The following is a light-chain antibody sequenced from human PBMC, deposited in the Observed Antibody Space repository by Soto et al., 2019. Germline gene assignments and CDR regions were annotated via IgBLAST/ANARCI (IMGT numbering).Light chain of an antibody. V-gene: IGKV3-11*01. CDR2: DAS. Sequence: EIVLTQSPATLSLSPGERATLSCRASQSVSSYLAWYQQKPGQAPRLLIYDASNRATGIPARFSGSGSGTDFTLTISSLEPEDFAVYYCQQRSNWPLYVYTFGQGTKLEIK. CDR3: QQRSNWPLYVYT. J-gene: IGKJ2*01. CDR1: QSVSSY.